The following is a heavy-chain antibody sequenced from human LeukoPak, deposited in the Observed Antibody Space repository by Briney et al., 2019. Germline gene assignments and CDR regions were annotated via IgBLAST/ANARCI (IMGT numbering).Heavy chain of an antibody. CDR1: GFTFSNYA. V-gene: IGHV3-23*01. CDR3: AKGPAVHDAFDL. Sequence: GXXLRLSCAASGFTFSNYAMSWVRPAPGQGLEWVSVISGSGGVTSYADSARGRFTISRDIYKNTVYLQMNSLRADDTAVYYCAKGPAVHDAFDLWGQGTMVTVSS. CDR2: ISGSGGVT. J-gene: IGHJ3*01.